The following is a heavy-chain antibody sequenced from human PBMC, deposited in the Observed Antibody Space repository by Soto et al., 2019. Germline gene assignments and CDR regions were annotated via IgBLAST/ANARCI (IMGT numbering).Heavy chain of an antibody. V-gene: IGHV4-59*01. CDR3: ASVRIGVAGFDY. Sequence: SSETPSLTCTVPGGSLSSYYWGLVRQPPGKGLEWIGYIYYSGSTNYNPSLKSRVTISVDTSKNQFSLKLSSVTAADTAVYYCASVRIGVAGFDYWGQGTLVTVSS. CDR2: IYYSGST. CDR1: GGSLSSYY. J-gene: IGHJ4*02. D-gene: IGHD3-3*01.